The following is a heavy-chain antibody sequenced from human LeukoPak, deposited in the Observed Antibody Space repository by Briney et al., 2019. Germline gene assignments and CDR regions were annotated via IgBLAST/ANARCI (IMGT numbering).Heavy chain of an antibody. V-gene: IGHV1-18*01. CDR3: ARDRYGSAPYYYGMDV. Sequence: ASVKVSCKASGYTFTSYGISWVRQAPGQGLEWMGWISAYNGNTNYAQKLQGRVTMTTDTSTSTAYMELRSLRSDDTAVYYCARDRYGSAPYYYGMDVWGQGTTVTVSS. CDR2: ISAYNGNT. D-gene: IGHD3-10*01. J-gene: IGHJ6*02. CDR1: GYTFTSYG.